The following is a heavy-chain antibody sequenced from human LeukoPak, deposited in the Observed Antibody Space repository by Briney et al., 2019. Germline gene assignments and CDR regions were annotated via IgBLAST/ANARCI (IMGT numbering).Heavy chain of an antibody. D-gene: IGHD3-22*01. V-gene: IGHV1-69*01. CDR1: GGTFSSYA. Sequence: VASVKVSCTASGGTFSSYAISWVRQAPGQGLEWMGGIIPIFGTANYAQKFQGRVTITADESTSIAYMELSSLRSEDTAVYYCARSFSYDSSGYSYYFDYWGQGTLVTVSS. CDR3: ARSFSYDSSGYSYYFDY. CDR2: IIPIFGTA. J-gene: IGHJ4*02.